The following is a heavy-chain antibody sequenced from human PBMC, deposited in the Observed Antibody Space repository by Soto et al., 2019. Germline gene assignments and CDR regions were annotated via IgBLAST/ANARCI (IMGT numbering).Heavy chain of an antibody. Sequence: QVQLQESGPGLVKPSQTLSLTCTVSGGPINSGGYYWTWIRQPPGKGLEWIGYIHYSGRTFYNPSLERRVIISVDTSKNQFSLNLTSVTAADTAVYYCARFTPPGYDYMDVWGKGTSVTVAS. J-gene: IGHJ6*03. CDR2: IHYSGRT. CDR3: ARFTPPGYDYMDV. V-gene: IGHV4-31*03. CDR1: GGPINSGGYY.